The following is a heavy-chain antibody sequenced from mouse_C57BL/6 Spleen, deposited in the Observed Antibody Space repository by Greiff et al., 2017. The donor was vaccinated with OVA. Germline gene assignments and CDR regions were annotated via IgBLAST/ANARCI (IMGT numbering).Heavy chain of an antibody. CDR2: INPNYGTT. Sequence: EVKLQESGPELVKPGASVKISCKASGYSFTDYNMNWVKQSNGKSLEWIGVINPNYGTTSYNQKFKGKATLTVDQSSSTADMQRNSLTSDDSSVDYCARYWNWDVGYAMDYWGQGTSVTVSS. V-gene: IGHV1-39*01. CDR3: ARYWNWDVGYAMDY. J-gene: IGHJ4*01. CDR1: GYSFTDYN. D-gene: IGHD4-1*01.